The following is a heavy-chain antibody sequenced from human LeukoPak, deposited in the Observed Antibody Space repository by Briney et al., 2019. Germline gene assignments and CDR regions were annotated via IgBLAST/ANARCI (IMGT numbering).Heavy chain of an antibody. CDR2: ISYDGSNK. J-gene: IGHJ4*02. D-gene: IGHD2-15*01. V-gene: IGHV3-30*18. CDR3: AKDRRVGYCGGGSCSNPTDY. Sequence: GGSLRLSCAASGFTFSSYGMHWVRQAPGKGLEWVAVISYDGSNKYYADSVKGRFTISRDNSKNTLYLQMNSLRAEDTAVYYCAKDRRVGYCGGGSCSNPTDYWGQGTLVTVSS. CDR1: GFTFSSYG.